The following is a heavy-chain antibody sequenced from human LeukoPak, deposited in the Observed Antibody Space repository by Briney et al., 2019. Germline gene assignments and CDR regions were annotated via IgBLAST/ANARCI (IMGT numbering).Heavy chain of an antibody. CDR3: ARHSKGGGEWPGFCGY. V-gene: IGHV4-39*01. Sequence: SETLSLTCTVSGGSISSSSYYWGWIRQPPGKGLEWIGTIYYSGSTYYNPSLKSRVTISVDTSMNQFSLKLSSVTAADTAVYYCARHSKGGGEWPGFCGYWGQGTLVTVSS. J-gene: IGHJ4*02. CDR2: IYYSGST. D-gene: IGHD3-16*01. CDR1: GGSISSSSYY.